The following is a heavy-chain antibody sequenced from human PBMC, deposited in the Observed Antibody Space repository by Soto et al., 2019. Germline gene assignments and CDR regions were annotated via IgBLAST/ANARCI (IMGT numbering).Heavy chain of an antibody. CDR2: IYYGGST. Sequence: QVQLQESGPGLVKPSETLSLTCTVSGDSISNGNYYWGWIRQPPGKGLEWIASIYYGGSTYDNPSLRSRVVIAVDPSKNQFSLTLTSVAAADTAVFYCVTSTAYSSSCHYWGQGTLVAFSS. CDR1: GDSISNGNYY. CDR3: VTSTAYSSSCHY. J-gene: IGHJ4*02. D-gene: IGHD6-13*01. V-gene: IGHV4-39*01.